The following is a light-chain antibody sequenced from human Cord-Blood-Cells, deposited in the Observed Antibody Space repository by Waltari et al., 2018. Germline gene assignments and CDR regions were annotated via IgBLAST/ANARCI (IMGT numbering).Light chain of an antibody. Sequence: QSALTQPASVSGSPGQSITISCTGTSSDVGGYNYVSWYQQHPGKAPKLMIYDVSNRPAGVSNRLSGAKSVNTASLTISGLQAEDEADYYCSSYTSSSTLVFGTGTKVTVL. V-gene: IGLV2-14*03. CDR2: DVS. J-gene: IGLJ1*01. CDR3: SSYTSSSTLV. CDR1: SSDVGGYNY.